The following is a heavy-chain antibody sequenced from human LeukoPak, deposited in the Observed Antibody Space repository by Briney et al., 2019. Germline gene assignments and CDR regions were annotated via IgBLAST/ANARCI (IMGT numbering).Heavy chain of an antibody. CDR1: GGSISSYY. J-gene: IGHJ4*02. D-gene: IGHD2-2*01. CDR2: INHSGST. CDR3: ARLTSCLLSGYCSSTRGPD. Sequence: PSETQSLTCTVSGGSISSYYWSWIRQPPGKGLEWIGEINHSGSTNYNPSLKSRVTISVDTSKNQFSLKLSSVTAADTAVYYCARLTSCLLSGYCSSTRGPDWGQGTLVTVSS. V-gene: IGHV4-34*01.